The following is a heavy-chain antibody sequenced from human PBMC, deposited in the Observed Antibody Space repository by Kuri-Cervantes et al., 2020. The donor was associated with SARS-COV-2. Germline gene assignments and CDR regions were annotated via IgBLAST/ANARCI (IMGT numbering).Heavy chain of an antibody. D-gene: IGHD3-3*01. Sequence: GESLKISCAASGFTFSSYAMHWVRQAPGKGLEWVAFIRYDGSNKYYADSVKGRFTISRDNSKNTLYLQMSSLRAEDTAVYYCVTWYDFWSGYSRGRFDYWGQGTLVTVSS. CDR1: GFTFSSYA. J-gene: IGHJ4*02. CDR2: IRYDGSNK. CDR3: VTWYDFWSGYSRGRFDY. V-gene: IGHV3-30*02.